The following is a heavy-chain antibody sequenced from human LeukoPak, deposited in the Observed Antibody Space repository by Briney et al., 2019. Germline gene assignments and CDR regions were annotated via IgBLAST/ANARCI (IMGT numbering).Heavy chain of an antibody. CDR2: VSHTGTI. D-gene: IGHD6-19*01. Sequence: SETLSLTCSVSGGPVTEFYWSWIRQPPGEGLEWIGYVSHTGTINYSPSLKTRVTMSVDASRNQFSLELASVTAADTAVYYCARDRGSTGYFYLDSWGQGILVTVSS. CDR1: GGPVTEFY. CDR3: ARDRGSTGYFYLDS. V-gene: IGHV4-59*02. J-gene: IGHJ4*02.